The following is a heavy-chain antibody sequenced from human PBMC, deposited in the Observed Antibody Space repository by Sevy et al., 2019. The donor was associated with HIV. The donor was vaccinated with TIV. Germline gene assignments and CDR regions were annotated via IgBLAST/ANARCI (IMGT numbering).Heavy chain of an antibody. CDR1: GDSISSSTYY. Sequence: SETLSLTCTVSGDSISSSTYYWGWIRQPPGKGLEWIGSGSTYYNPSLASRLTISIDTSKNQFSLKLASVTAADTAVYYCAKGTNPPGRGQNYFDYWGQRVLVTVSS. CDR3: AKGTNPPGRGQNYFDY. V-gene: IGHV4-39*01. D-gene: IGHD3-10*01. CDR2: GST. J-gene: IGHJ4*02.